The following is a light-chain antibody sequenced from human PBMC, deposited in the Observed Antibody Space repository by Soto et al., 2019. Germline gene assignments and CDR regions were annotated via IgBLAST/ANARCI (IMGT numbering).Light chain of an antibody. Sequence: EIVLTQSPGTLSLSPGETATLSCRASQSVNSLYLAWYQQKPGQAPRLLIYGASSRATGIPDRFSGSGSGTDFTLTISRLEPEDFAVYYCQCYSGSQTFGGGTKVDIK. CDR3: QCYSGSQT. CDR2: GAS. CDR1: QSVNSLY. V-gene: IGKV3-20*01. J-gene: IGKJ4*01.